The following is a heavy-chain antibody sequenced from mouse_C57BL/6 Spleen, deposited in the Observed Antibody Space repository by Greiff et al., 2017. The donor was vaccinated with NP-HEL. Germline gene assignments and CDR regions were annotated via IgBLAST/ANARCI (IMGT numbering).Heavy chain of an antibody. V-gene: IGHV5-17*01. Sequence: VKLVESGGGLVKPGGSLKLSCAASGFTFSDYGMHWVRQAPEKGLEWVAYISSGSSTIYYADTVKGRFTISRDNAKNTLFLQMTSLRSEDTAMYYCARRWLLPPDWYFDVWGTGTTVTVSS. CDR3: ARRWLLPPDWYFDV. D-gene: IGHD2-3*01. J-gene: IGHJ1*03. CDR1: GFTFSDYG. CDR2: ISSGSSTI.